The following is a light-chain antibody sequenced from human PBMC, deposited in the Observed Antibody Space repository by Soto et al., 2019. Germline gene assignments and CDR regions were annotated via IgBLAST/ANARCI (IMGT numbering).Light chain of an antibody. CDR3: QQYGSSRI. Sequence: EIVLTQSPGTLSLSPGERATLSCRASQTVSGSYLAWYQQKPGQAPRLLIYGASSRATGIPDRFSGSGSGTDFTLTISRLEPEDFAGYYCQQYGSSRIFGGGTKVEIK. V-gene: IGKV3-20*01. J-gene: IGKJ4*01. CDR2: GAS. CDR1: QTVSGSY.